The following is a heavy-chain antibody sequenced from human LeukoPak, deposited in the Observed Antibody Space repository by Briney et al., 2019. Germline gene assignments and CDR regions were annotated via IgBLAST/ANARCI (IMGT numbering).Heavy chain of an antibody. J-gene: IGHJ6*03. D-gene: IGHD2-2*01. CDR2: ISSNGGST. V-gene: IGHV3-64*01. Sequence: PGGSLRLSCAASGFTFSSYAMHWVRQAPGKGLEYVSAISSNGGSTYYANSLKGRFTISRDNSKNTLYLQMGSLRAEDMAVYYCARGLEFCSSTSCLDRYYYMDVWGKGTTVTVSS. CDR3: ARGLEFCSSTSCLDRYYYMDV. CDR1: GFTFSSYA.